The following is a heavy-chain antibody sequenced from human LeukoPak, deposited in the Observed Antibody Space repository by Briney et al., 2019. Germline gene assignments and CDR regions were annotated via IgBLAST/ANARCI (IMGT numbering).Heavy chain of an antibody. CDR3: ARRRYYYDSSGIDY. CDR2: IYNYGTT. CDR1: GFTISSNY. V-gene: IGHV3-66*01. Sequence: GGSLRLSCAASGFTISSNYMSWVRQAPGKGLEWVSVIYNYGTTYYADSVKGRFTISTDTSKNTLYLQMNSLRAEDTAVYYCARRRYYYDSSGIDYWGQGTLVTVSS. D-gene: IGHD3-22*01. J-gene: IGHJ4*02.